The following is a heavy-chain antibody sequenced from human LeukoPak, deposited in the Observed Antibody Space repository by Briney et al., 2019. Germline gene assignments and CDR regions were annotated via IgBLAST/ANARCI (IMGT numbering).Heavy chain of an antibody. CDR2: ISSGGSTI. D-gene: IGHD3-10*01. J-gene: IGHJ6*02. Sequence: PGGSLRLSCGASGFTLSDFYMSWIRQAAGKGLEWGSNISSGGSTISYAASVKGRFTISRDNAKNSLYLQMNSLRAEDTAVYYCARDYYGSLDVWGQGTTVTVSS. CDR1: GFTLSDFY. CDR3: ARDYYGSLDV. V-gene: IGHV3-11*01.